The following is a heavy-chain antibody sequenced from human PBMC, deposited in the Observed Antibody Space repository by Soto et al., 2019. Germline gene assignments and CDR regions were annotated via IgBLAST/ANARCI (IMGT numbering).Heavy chain of an antibody. Sequence: SETLSLTCIVSGDSINSTDHYWSWIRQRPGKGLEWMGYIFYAGTAYYNPSLESRVSMSVDTSRNQFSLKLTSVIAADTAVYYCARAPVGLYTISYFDYWGQGKLVTVSS. D-gene: IGHD2-8*01. CDR3: ARAPVGLYTISYFDY. CDR1: GDSINSTDHY. CDR2: IFYAGTA. V-gene: IGHV4-30-4*01. J-gene: IGHJ4*02.